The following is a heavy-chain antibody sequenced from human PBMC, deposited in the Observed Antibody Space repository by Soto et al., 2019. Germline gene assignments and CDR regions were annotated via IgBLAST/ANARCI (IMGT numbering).Heavy chain of an antibody. Sequence: GASVKVSCKASGYTFTSYAIHWVHQAPGQRLEWMGWINAGNGNTKYSQKFQGRVTITRDTSASTAYMELRSLRSDDTAVYYCARGVGAGSYYNQYNWFDLWGQGTLVTVSS. D-gene: IGHD3-10*01. J-gene: IGHJ5*02. CDR3: ARGVGAGSYYNQYNWFDL. CDR2: INAGNGNT. CDR1: GYTFTSYA. V-gene: IGHV1-3*01.